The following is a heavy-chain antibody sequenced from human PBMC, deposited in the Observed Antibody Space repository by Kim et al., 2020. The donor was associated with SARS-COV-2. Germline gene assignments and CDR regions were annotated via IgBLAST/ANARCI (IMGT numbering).Heavy chain of an antibody. V-gene: IGHV3-9*01. CDR3: AKDLSTGYCSSTSCQIAFDY. D-gene: IGHD2-2*01. Sequence: GGSLRLSCAASGFTFDDYAMHWVRQAPGQGLEWVSGISWNSGSIGYADSVKGRFTISRDNAKNSLYLQMNSLRAEDTALYYCAKDLSTGYCSSTSCQIAFDYWGTGTLVTVSS. CDR1: GFTFDDYA. J-gene: IGHJ4*01. CDR2: ISWNSGSI.